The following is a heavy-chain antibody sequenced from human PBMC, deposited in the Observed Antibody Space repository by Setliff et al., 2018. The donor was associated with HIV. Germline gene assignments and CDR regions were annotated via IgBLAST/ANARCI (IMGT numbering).Heavy chain of an antibody. CDR3: ARKEVIGPRRLYYYLDL. J-gene: IGHJ2*01. D-gene: IGHD6-6*01. Sequence: NPSETLSLTCTVSGGSISSGSYYWSWIRQPAGKGLEWIGHIHTSGSTKYNPSLKSRVTISADTSQNQFYLNLSSVTAAETAVYYCARKEVIGPRRLYYYLDLWGRGTLVTVSS. CDR1: GGSISSGSYY. CDR2: IHTSGST. V-gene: IGHV4-61*09.